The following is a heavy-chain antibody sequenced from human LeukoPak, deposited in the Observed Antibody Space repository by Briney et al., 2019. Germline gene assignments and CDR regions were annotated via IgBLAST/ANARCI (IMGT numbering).Heavy chain of an antibody. J-gene: IGHJ4*02. CDR2: IIPIFGTA. CDR1: GGTFSSYA. D-gene: IGHD2-21*02. CDR3: ARERRSAFCGGDCYRGFDY. Sequence: SVKVSCKASGGTFSSYAISWVRQAPGQGLEWMGGIIPIFGTANYAQKFQGRVTITTDESTSTAYMELSSLRSEDTAVCYCARERRSAFCGGDCYRGFDYWGQGTLVTVSS. V-gene: IGHV1-69*05.